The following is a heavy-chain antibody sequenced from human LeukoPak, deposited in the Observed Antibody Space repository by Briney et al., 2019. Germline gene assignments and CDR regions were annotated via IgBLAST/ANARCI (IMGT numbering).Heavy chain of an antibody. CDR2: IYYSGST. CDR3: ARRHSSSSSLDY. D-gene: IGHD6-6*01. J-gene: IGHJ4*02. Sequence: SETLSLTCTVSGGSISSYYWSWIRQPPGKGLDWIGYIYYSGSTNYNPSLKSRVTISVDTSKNQFSLKLSSVTAADTAVYYCARRHSSSSSLDYWGQGTLVTVSS. V-gene: IGHV4-59*01. CDR1: GGSISSYY.